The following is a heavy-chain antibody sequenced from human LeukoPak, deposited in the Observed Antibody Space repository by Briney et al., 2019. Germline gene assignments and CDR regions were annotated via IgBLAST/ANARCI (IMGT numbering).Heavy chain of an antibody. D-gene: IGHD3-16*01. Sequence: GGSLRLSCAASGFTVSSNYMSWVRQAPGKGLEWVSVIYSGGSTYYAGSVNGRCTIARDNSNNTLYRQMNSLRAEDTSVYYCARDGLIGNQDYWGQGTLVTVSS. CDR1: GFTVSSNY. V-gene: IGHV3-66*01. J-gene: IGHJ4*02. CDR3: ARDGLIGNQDY. CDR2: IYSGGST.